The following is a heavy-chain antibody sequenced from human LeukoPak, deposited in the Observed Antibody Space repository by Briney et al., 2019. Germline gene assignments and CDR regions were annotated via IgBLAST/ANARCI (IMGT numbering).Heavy chain of an antibody. CDR1: GGSISSSSYY. J-gene: IGHJ4*02. CDR2: IYYSGST. V-gene: IGHV4-39*07. Sequence: NPSEALSLTCTVSGGSISSSSYYWGWIRQPPGKGLEWIGSIYYSGSTYYNPSLKSRVTISVDTSKNQFSLKLSSVTAADTAVYYCARYEDYALGFDYWGQGTLVTVSS. CDR3: ARYEDYALGFDY. D-gene: IGHD4-17*01.